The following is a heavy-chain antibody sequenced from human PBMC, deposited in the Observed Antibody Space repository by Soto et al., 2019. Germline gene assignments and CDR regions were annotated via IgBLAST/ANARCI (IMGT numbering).Heavy chain of an antibody. CDR3: ARREYYDSSGRDY. D-gene: IGHD3-22*01. CDR2: IYYSGST. V-gene: IGHV4-39*01. Sequence: SETLSLTCTVSGGSISSSSYYWGWIRQPPGKGLEWIGSIYYSGSTYYNPSLKSRVTISVDTSKNQFSLKLSSVTAADTAVYYCARREYYDSSGRDYWGQGTLVTVSS. J-gene: IGHJ4*02. CDR1: GGSISSSSYY.